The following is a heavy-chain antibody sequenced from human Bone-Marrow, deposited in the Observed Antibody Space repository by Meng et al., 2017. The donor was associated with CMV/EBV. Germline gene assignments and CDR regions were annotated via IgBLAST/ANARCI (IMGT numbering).Heavy chain of an antibody. CDR3: AKESPYSSPRLYYFAY. CDR1: GFTFGSYA. Sequence: GESLKISCAASGFTFGSYAMSWVRQAPGKGLEWVSAISGSGDRTYYADSVKGRFTISKDNSKNTLYLQVNSLRAEDTAIYYCAKESPYSSPRLYYFAYWGQGQRVTGAS. J-gene: IGHJ4*02. D-gene: IGHD5-18*01. V-gene: IGHV3-23*01. CDR2: ISGSGDRT.